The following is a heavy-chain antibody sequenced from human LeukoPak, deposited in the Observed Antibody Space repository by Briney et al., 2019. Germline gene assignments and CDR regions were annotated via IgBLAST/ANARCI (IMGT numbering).Heavy chain of an antibody. J-gene: IGHJ4*02. V-gene: IGHV4-34*01. D-gene: IGHD6-13*01. CDR1: GGSFSGYY. CDR2: INHSGST. Sequence: PSGTLSLTCAVYGGSFSGYYWSWIRQPPGKGLEWIGEINHSGSTNYNPSLKSRVTISVDTSKNQFSLKLSSVTAADTAVYYCASSIKAAVLDYWGQGTLVTVSS. CDR3: ASSIKAAVLDY.